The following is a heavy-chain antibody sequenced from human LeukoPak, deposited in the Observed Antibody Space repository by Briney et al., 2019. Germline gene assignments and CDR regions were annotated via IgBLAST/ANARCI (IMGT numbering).Heavy chain of an antibody. J-gene: IGHJ6*02. CDR2: ISSSSSYI. D-gene: IGHD6-19*01. CDR1: GFTFSSYS. CDR3: ARAPVAEDGVDV. Sequence: GGSLRLPCAASGFTFSSYSMNWVRQAPGKGLEWVSSISSSSSYIYYADSVKGRFTISRDNAKNSLYLQMNSLRAEDTAVYYCARAPVAEDGVDVWGQGTMVTVSS. V-gene: IGHV3-21*01.